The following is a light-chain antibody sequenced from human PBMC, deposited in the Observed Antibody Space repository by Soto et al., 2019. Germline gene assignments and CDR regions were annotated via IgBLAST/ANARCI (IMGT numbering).Light chain of an antibody. V-gene: IGKV3-15*01. Sequence: EIVMTQSPATLSVSPGERVTLSCRASQSVNSKVAWYQQKPGQAPRLLIYGASTGATGIPARFSGSGSGTEFTLTISSLQPEDIATYYCQQYDNLLITFGQGTRLEIK. CDR3: QQYDNLLIT. J-gene: IGKJ5*01. CDR2: GAS. CDR1: QSVNSK.